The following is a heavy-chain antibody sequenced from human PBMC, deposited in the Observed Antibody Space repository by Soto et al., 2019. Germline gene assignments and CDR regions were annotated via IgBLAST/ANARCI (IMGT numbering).Heavy chain of an antibody. CDR1: GYGFTGYD. D-gene: IGHD3-3*01. CDR3: ARNTLNAHFGY. CDR2: IKPLSGET. V-gene: IGHV1-2*02. Sequence: QVQLVKSGAEVKKPGASVKVSCKTSGYGFTGYDIHWVRQAPGQGLEWMGWIKPLSGETNYAQKFQGRVTMTRNTSMRKAYMELTSLTFNDMAVYYCARNTLNAHFGYWGQGPLVTDSS. J-gene: IGHJ4*02.